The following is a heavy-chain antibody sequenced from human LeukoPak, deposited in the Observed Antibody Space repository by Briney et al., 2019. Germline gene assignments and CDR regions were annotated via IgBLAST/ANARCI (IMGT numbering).Heavy chain of an antibody. CDR3: ARNAYYSADY. CDR1: GGSFSGYY. D-gene: IGHD2/OR15-2a*01. V-gene: IGHV4-34*01. J-gene: IGHJ4*02. Sequence: PSETLSLTCAVYGGSFSGYYWSWIRQPPGKGLEWIGEINHSGSTNYNPSLKSRVTISMDKSKNQFSVMLTPVTAADTAVYYCARNAYYSADYWGQGTLVTVSS. CDR2: INHSGST.